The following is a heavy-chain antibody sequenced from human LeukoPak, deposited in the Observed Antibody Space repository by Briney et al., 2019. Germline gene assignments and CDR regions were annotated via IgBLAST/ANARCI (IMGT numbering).Heavy chain of an antibody. CDR2: ISGSGGST. CDR3: AKDVVVVAATHLQH. J-gene: IGHJ1*01. Sequence: GGSLRLSCAASGFTFSSYAMNWVRQAPGKGLEWVSAISGSGGSTYYADSVKGRFTISRDNSKNTLYLQMNSLRAEDTAVYYCAKDVVVVAATHLQHWGQGTLVTVSS. V-gene: IGHV3-23*01. CDR1: GFTFSSYA. D-gene: IGHD2-15*01.